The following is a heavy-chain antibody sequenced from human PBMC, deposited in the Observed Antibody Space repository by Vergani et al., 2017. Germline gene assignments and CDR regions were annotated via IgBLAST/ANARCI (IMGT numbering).Heavy chain of an antibody. J-gene: IGHJ4*02. CDR2: IIPIFGTA. CDR3: ARAHLEVTFGGVIDTYYFDY. D-gene: IGHD3-16*02. V-gene: IGHV1-69*01. Sequence: QVQLVQSGAEVKKPGSSVKVSCKASGGTFSSYAISWVRQAPGQGLEWMGGIIPIFGTANYAQKFQGRVTITADESTSTAYMELSSLRSEDTAVYYCARAHLEVTFGGVIDTYYFDYWGQGTTVTVSS. CDR1: GGTFSSYA.